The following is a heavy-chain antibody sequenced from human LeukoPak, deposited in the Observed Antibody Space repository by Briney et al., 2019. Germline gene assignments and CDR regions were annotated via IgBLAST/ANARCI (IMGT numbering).Heavy chain of an antibody. V-gene: IGHV4-39*01. J-gene: IGHJ5*02. D-gene: IGHD2-2*02. CDR3: ARHKGGYCSSTSCYISKGGNWFDP. CDR2: IYYSGST. Sequence: PSETLSLTCTASGCSTSSSSYYWGWIRQPPGKGLEWIGSIYYSGSTYYNPPLKSRVTISVDTSKNQFSLKLSSVTAADTAVYYCARHKGGYCSSTSCYISKGGNWFDPWGQGTLVTVSS. CDR1: GCSTSSSSYY.